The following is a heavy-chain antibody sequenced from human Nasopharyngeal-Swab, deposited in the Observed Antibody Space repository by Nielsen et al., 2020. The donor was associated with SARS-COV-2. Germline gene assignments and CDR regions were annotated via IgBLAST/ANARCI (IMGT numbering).Heavy chain of an antibody. CDR1: GGSISSSNW. CDR3: ARGVLRFLLAPSDY. CDR2: IYHSGST. V-gene: IGHV4-4*02. J-gene: IGHJ4*02. Sequence: SDTLSPTCAVSGGSISSSNWWSWVRQPPGKGLEWIGEIYHSGSTNYNPSLKSRVTISVDKSKNQFSLKLSSVTAADTAVYYCARGVLRFLLAPSDYWGQGTLVTVSS. D-gene: IGHD3-3*01.